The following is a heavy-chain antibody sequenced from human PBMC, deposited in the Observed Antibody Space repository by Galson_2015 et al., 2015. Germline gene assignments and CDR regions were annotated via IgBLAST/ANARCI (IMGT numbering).Heavy chain of an antibody. CDR1: GFTFSSYT. D-gene: IGHD1-26*01. J-gene: IGHJ4*02. V-gene: IGHV3-48*02. CDR3: ARDPWRGSYKVFYFDY. CDR2: ISSSATI. Sequence: SLRLSCAASGFTFSSYTISWVRQAPGKGLEWVSYISSSATIYYADSVKGRFTISRDNAKNLLYLQMNSLRDEDTAVYYCARDPWRGSYKVFYFDYWGQGTLVTVSS.